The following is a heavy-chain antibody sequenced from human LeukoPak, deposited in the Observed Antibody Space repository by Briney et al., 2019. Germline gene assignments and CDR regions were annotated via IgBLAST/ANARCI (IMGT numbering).Heavy chain of an antibody. V-gene: IGHV3-66*01. CDR2: IYSGGST. CDR3: ASSSNWYRGDN. CDR1: GFTVSSNY. Sequence: QPGGSLRLSCAASGFTVSSNYMSWVRQAPGKGLGWVSVIYSGGSTHYADSVKGRFTISRDNSKNTVYLQMSSLGAEDSAVYYCASSSNWYRGDNWGQGTLVTVSS. J-gene: IGHJ4*02. D-gene: IGHD6-13*01.